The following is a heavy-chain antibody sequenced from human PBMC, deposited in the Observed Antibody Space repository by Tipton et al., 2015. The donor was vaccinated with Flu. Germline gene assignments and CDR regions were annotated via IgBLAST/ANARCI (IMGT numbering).Heavy chain of an antibody. Sequence: TLSLTCAVYGESLSNYYWTWVRQSPARGLEWIGEINHVRSTNYNPSLKNRVIMSVDTSKTQFSLILTSVTAAETGMYFCARGPRDLGTGSLGVPFGPYGRGTLVTVSS. V-gene: IGHV4-34*01. J-gene: IGHJ5*02. CDR2: INHVRST. CDR3: ARGPRDLGTGSLGVPFGP. D-gene: IGHD3-10*01. CDR1: GESLSNYY.